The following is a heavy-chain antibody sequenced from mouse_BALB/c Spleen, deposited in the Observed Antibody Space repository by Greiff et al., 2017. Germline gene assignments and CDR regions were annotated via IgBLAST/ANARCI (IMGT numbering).Heavy chain of an antibody. V-gene: IGHV5-17*02. CDR3: ARSLDYAMDY. Sequence: DVKLVESGGGLVQPGGSRKLSCAASGFTFSSFGMHWVRQAPEKGLEWVAYISSGSSTIYYADTVKGRFTISRDNPKNTLFLQMTSLRSEDTAMYYCARSLDYAMDYWGQGTSVTVSS. CDR2: ISSGSSTI. J-gene: IGHJ4*01. CDR1: GFTFSSFG.